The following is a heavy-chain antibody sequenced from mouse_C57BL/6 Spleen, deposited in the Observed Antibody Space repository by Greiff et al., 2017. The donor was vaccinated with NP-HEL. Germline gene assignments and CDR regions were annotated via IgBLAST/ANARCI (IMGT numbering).Heavy chain of an antibody. V-gene: IGHV1-82*01. CDR2: IYPGDGDT. CDR1: GYAFSSSW. J-gene: IGHJ2*01. CDR3: ARFITTVVAIDY. D-gene: IGHD1-1*01. Sequence: VQLQQSGPELVKPGASVKISCKASGYAFSSSWMNWVKQRPGKGLEWIGRIYPGDGDTNYNGKFKGKATLTADKSSSTAYMQLSSLTSEDSAVYFCARFITTVVAIDYWGQGTTLTVSS.